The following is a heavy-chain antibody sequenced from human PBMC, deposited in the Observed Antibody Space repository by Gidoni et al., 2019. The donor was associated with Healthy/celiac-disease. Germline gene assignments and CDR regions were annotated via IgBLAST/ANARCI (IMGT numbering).Heavy chain of an antibody. CDR3: ARGLHGFSGPEDRHDAFDI. Sequence: QVQLVQSGAEVKKPGSSVKVSCKASGGTFSSYAISWVRQAPGQGLEWMGGIIPIFGTANYAQKFQGRVTITADKSTSTAYMELSSLRSEDTAVYYCARGLHGFSGPEDRHDAFDIWGQGTMVTVSS. J-gene: IGHJ3*02. V-gene: IGHV1-69*06. CDR2: IIPIFGTA. CDR1: GGTFSSYA. D-gene: IGHD3-10*01.